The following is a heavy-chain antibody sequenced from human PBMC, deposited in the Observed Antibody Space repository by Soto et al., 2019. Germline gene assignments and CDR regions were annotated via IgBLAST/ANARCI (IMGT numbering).Heavy chain of an antibody. D-gene: IGHD3-3*01. J-gene: IGHJ4*02. Sequence: QVQLQESGPGLVKPSGTLSLTCAVSGGSISSSNWWSWVRQPPGKGLEWIGEIYHSGSTNYNPSLKSRVTISVDKSKGQFSLKLSSVTAADTAVYYCARVEYYDFWSGYYSYFDYWGQGTLVTVSS. V-gene: IGHV4-4*02. CDR1: GGSISSSNW. CDR3: ARVEYYDFWSGYYSYFDY. CDR2: IYHSGST.